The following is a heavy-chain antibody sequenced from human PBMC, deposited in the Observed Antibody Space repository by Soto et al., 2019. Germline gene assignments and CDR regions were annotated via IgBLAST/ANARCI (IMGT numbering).Heavy chain of an antibody. Sequence: GGSLRLSCAASGFTFSSYSMNWVRQAPGKGLEWVSSISSSSYIYYADSVKGRFTISRDNAKNSLYLQMNSLRAEDTAVYYCARDLNIAVAGIDYWGQGTLVTVSS. CDR3: ARDLNIAVAGIDY. CDR2: ISSSSYI. D-gene: IGHD6-19*01. CDR1: GFTFSSYS. V-gene: IGHV3-21*01. J-gene: IGHJ4*02.